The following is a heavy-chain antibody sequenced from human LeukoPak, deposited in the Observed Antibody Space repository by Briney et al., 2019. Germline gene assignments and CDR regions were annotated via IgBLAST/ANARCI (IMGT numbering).Heavy chain of an antibody. CDR3: AGDAFDI. CDR2: ISYDGSNK. J-gene: IGHJ3*02. Sequence: GGSLRLSCAASGFTFSSYGMHWVRQAPGKGLEWVAVISYDGSNKYYADSVKGRFTIPRDNSKNTLYLQMNSLRAEDTAVYYCAGDAFDIWGQGTMVTVSS. CDR1: GFTFSSYG. V-gene: IGHV3-30*03.